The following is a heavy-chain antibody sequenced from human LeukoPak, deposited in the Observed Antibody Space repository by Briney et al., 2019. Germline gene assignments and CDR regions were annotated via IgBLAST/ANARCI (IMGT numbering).Heavy chain of an antibody. CDR3: ARHKGSSSGDY. CDR1: GYSFTSYW. Sequence: PGESLKISCTGSGYSFTSYWIGWVRQMPGKGLEWMGTIYPGDSNTRYTPSVQGQFTISADNSIRTDHLQWSSLKASDTAMYYCARHKGSSSGDYWGQGTLVTVSS. D-gene: IGHD6-6*01. J-gene: IGHJ4*02. CDR2: IYPGDSNT. V-gene: IGHV5-51*01.